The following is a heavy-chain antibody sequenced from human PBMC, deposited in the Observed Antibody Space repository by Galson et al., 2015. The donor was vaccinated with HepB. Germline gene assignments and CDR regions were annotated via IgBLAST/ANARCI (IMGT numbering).Heavy chain of an antibody. Sequence: ETLSLTCAVYGGSISSYYWSWIRQPPGKGLEWIGYIYYSGSTNYNPSLKSRVTISVDTSKNQFSLKLSSVTAADTAVYYCARHRSSGWYPLFDYWGQGTLVTVSS. CDR1: GGSISSYY. J-gene: IGHJ4*02. CDR2: IYYSGST. V-gene: IGHV4-59*08. D-gene: IGHD6-19*01. CDR3: ARHRSSGWYPLFDY.